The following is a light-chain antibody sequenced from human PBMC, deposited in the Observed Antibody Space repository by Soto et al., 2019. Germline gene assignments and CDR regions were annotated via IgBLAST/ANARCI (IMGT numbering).Light chain of an antibody. Sequence: DIQMTQSPSTLSASVGDRVTITCRASQSISRWLAWSQQKPGKAPKVLIWDASSLQRGVPSRFSGSGSGTEFTLTIRSLQPDDFATYYCQQDNRYSTWTFGLGTKVEIK. CDR2: DAS. J-gene: IGKJ1*01. V-gene: IGKV1-5*01. CDR3: QQDNRYSTWT. CDR1: QSISRW.